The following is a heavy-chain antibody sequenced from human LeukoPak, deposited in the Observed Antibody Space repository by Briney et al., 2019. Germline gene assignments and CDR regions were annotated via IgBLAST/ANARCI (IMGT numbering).Heavy chain of an antibody. Sequence: SQTLSLTCAISGDSVSSNSAGWNWIRQSPSRVLEWLGRTYYRSKWYNDFAPSVRNRITINPDTSKNQFSLKLSSVTAADTAVYYCARHVPRPNQKDYWGQGTLVTVSS. V-gene: IGHV6-1*01. CDR2: TYYRSKWYN. J-gene: IGHJ4*02. CDR3: ARHVPRPNQKDY. CDR1: GDSVSSNSAG. D-gene: IGHD1-14*01.